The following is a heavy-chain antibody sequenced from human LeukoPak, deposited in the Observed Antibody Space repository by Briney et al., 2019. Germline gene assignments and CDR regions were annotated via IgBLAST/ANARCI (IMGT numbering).Heavy chain of an antibody. CDR1: GFTFSDDY. CDR3: ARGGSYSCLDY. V-gene: IGHV3-11*04. J-gene: IGHJ4*02. D-gene: IGHD3-10*01. CDR2: ISNSDGTT. Sequence: PGGSLRLSFAASGFTFSDDYMTWIRQAPGKGLEWVSYISNSDGTTYYADFVRGRFTISRDNAKKSLYLQMNSLTVEDTAVYYCARGGSYSCLDYWGQGTLVTVSS.